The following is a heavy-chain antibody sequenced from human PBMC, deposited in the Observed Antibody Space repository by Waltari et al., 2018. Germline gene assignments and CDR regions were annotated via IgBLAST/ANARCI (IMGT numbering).Heavy chain of an antibody. CDR1: GGSVSSGSYY. CDR2: IYYITNT. J-gene: IGHJ4*02. Sequence: QVELQESGPGLVKPSETLSLTCTVSGGSVSSGSYYWNWIRQFPGKGLEWIGYIYYITNTNYNPSLESRVTMSVDTSKNQFSLKLSSVTAADTAVYYCARSYLSPIFDYWGQGTLVTVSS. V-gene: IGHV4-61*01. CDR3: ARSYLSPIFDY.